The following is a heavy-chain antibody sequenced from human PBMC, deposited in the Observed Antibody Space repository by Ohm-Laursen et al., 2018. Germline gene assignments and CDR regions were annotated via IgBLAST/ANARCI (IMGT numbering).Heavy chain of an antibody. Sequence: SDTLSLTCTVSGGSITSSSYYWGWIRQPPGKGLEWIGSIFYTGSTYNNPSLKSRVTISVDTSKHHFSLTLSSVTAADTAVYCCARNTVTIFGVDTYYYSGMDVWGQGTTVTVSS. V-gene: IGHV4-39*02. J-gene: IGHJ6*02. D-gene: IGHD3-3*01. CDR2: IFYTGST. CDR3: ARNTVTIFGVDTYYYSGMDV. CDR1: GGSITSSSYY.